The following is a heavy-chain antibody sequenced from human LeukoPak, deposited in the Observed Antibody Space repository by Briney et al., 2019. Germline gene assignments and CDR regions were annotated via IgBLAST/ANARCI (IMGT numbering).Heavy chain of an antibody. CDR3: WYWMCFDY. J-gene: IGHJ4*02. V-gene: IGHV4-39*07. CDR1: GGSISSSSYY. Sequence: SETLSLTCTVSGGSISSSSYYWGWIRQPPGKGLEWIGSIYYSGGTYYNPSLKSRVTISVDTSKNQFSLKLTSVPVREFGGSSSWYWMCFDYWGQGTLVTVSS. CDR2: IYYSGGT. D-gene: IGHD6-13*01.